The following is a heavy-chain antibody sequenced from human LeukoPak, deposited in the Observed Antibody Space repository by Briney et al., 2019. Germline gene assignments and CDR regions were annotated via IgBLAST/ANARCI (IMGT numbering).Heavy chain of an antibody. CDR3: ARGRHYYDSSGYFVFDY. V-gene: IGHV4-4*07. Sequence: PSETLSLTCTVSGGSISSYYWSWIRQPAGKGLEWIGRIYTSGSTNYNPSLKSRVTISVDTSKNQFSLKLSSVTAADTAVYYCARGRHYYDSSGYFVFDYWGQGTLVTVSS. J-gene: IGHJ4*02. CDR2: IYTSGST. CDR1: GGSISSYY. D-gene: IGHD3-22*01.